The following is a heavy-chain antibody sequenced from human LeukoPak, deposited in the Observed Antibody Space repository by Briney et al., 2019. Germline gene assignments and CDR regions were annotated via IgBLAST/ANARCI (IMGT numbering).Heavy chain of an antibody. D-gene: IGHD6-6*01. V-gene: IGHV4-34*01. CDR3: ARDFSSSSTVYYYYYMDV. J-gene: IGHJ6*03. CDR2: IYYTGST. Sequence: SETLSLTCAVYGGSFSGYYWSWIRQPPGKGLEWIASIYYTGSTYYNPSLKSRVTISVDTSKNQFSLKLSSVTAADTAIYYCARDFSSSSTVYYYYYMDVWGKGTTVTVSS. CDR1: GGSFSGYY.